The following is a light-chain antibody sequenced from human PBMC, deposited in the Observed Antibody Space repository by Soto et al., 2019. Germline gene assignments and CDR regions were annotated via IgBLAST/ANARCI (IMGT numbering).Light chain of an antibody. CDR1: QSISSY. Sequence: DIQLTQSPFFLSASVGDRVTITCRASQSISSYLNWYQQKPGKAPKLLIYAASSLQSGVPSRFSGSGSGTDFTLTISSLQPEDFATYYCQQSYSTPLTFGGGTKVDIK. CDR3: QQSYSTPLT. CDR2: AAS. J-gene: IGKJ4*01. V-gene: IGKV1-39*01.